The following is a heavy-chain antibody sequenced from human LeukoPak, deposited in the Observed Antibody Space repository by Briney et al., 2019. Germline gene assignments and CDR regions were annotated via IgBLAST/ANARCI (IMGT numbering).Heavy chain of an antibody. Sequence: SETLSLACTVSGGSVSNYFWSWIRQPPGKGLEWIGYIYYSGSTTYNPSLKSRVTISVDTSKNQFSLKLSSVTAADTAVYYCARARKTGYMDVWGKGTTVTVSS. CDR2: IYYSGST. CDR3: ARARKTGYMDV. V-gene: IGHV4-59*02. D-gene: IGHD3-10*01. CDR1: GGSVSNYF. J-gene: IGHJ6*03.